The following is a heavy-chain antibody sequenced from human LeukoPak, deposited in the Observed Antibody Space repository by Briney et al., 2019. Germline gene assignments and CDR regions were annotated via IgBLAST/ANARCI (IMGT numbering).Heavy chain of an antibody. CDR3: ARDSLAYCGGDCYSFPGDY. D-gene: IGHD2-21*02. J-gene: IGHJ4*02. CDR2: ISYDGSNK. Sequence: HPGGSLRLSCAASGFTSSSYAMHWVRQAPGKGLEWVAVISYDGSNKYYADSVKGRFTISRDNSKNTLYLQMNSLRAEDTAVYYCARDSLAYCGGDCYSFPGDYWGQGTLVTVSS. V-gene: IGHV3-30-3*01. CDR1: GFTSSSYA.